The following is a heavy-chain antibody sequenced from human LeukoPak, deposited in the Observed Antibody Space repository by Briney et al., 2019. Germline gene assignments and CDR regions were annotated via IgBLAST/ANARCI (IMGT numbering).Heavy chain of an antibody. Sequence: GRSLRLSCAASGFTFNDYAMHWVRQAPGKGLEWVSGISWNSGSIGYADSVKGRFTISRDNAKNSLYLQMNSLRAEDMALYYCAKDTSATGYYFDYWGQGTLVTVSS. CDR2: ISWNSGSI. CDR1: GFTFNDYA. J-gene: IGHJ4*02. V-gene: IGHV3-9*03. D-gene: IGHD5-12*01. CDR3: AKDTSATGYYFDY.